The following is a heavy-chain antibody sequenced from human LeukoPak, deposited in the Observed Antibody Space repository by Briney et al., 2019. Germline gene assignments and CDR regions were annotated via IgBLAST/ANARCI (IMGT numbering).Heavy chain of an antibody. V-gene: IGHV3-30*02. J-gene: IGHJ4*02. D-gene: IGHD2-2*01. CDR1: GFTFSSYG. CDR2: IRYDGSNK. Sequence: GGSLRLSCAASGFTFSSYGMHWVRQAPGKRLEWVAFIRYDGSNKYYADSLKGRFTISRDNSKNTLYLQMNSLRAEDTAVYYCAKDYGHCSSTSCYGRGIDYWGQGTLVTVSS. CDR3: AKDYGHCSSTSCYGRGIDY.